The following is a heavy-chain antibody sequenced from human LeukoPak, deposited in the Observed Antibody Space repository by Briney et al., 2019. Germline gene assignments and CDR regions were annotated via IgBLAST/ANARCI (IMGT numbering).Heavy chain of an antibody. CDR2: ISGSGDST. Sequence: PGETLRLSCAASGFTFNSYVMNWVRQAPGKGLEWVSSISGSGDSTFYAHSVKGRFTISRDNAKNSLYLQMTSLRAEDTAVYYCARGMLCGGDCPPSAGWFDPWGQGTLVTVSS. CDR3: ARGMLCGGDCPPSAGWFDP. D-gene: IGHD2-21*02. V-gene: IGHV3-23*01. CDR1: GFTFNSYV. J-gene: IGHJ5*02.